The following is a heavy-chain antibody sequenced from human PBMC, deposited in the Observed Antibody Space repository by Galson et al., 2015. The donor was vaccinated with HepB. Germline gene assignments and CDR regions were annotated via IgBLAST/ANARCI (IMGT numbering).Heavy chain of an antibody. Sequence: SLRLSCAASGFTFSDSTMHWVRQASGKGLEWVGRIRSKTNNYATEYAASVQGRFTISRDDSKNTAYLQMNSLKIEDTAFYYCTRRMLSCTKGLCPPQRDYWGQGTLVTVSS. CDR2: IRSKTNNYAT. D-gene: IGHD2-8*01. V-gene: IGHV3-73*01. CDR1: GFTFSDST. CDR3: TRRMLSCTKGLCPPQRDY. J-gene: IGHJ4*02.